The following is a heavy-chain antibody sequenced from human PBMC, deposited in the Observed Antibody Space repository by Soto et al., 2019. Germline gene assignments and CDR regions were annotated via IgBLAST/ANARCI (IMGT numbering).Heavy chain of an antibody. V-gene: IGHV4-4*07. J-gene: IGHJ5*02. CDR2: IHSSGST. CDR3: ARDQGVAAAGITWFDP. D-gene: IGHD6-13*01. Sequence: SETLSLTCTVSGASMNSYHWSWIRQPAGKGLEWIGHIHSSGSTNYNPSLKSRVTMSVDTSKNQFSLRLMSLTAADTAVYYCARDQGVAAAGITWFDPWGQGXLVTVYS. CDR1: GASMNSYH.